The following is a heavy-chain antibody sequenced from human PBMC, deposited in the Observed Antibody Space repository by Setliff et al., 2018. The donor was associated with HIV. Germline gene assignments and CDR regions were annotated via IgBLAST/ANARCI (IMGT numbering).Heavy chain of an antibody. D-gene: IGHD2-2*01. CDR2: ISPSSTII. Sequence: GGSLRLSCGASGFSSSSYSMNWVRQAPGKGLEWVSYISPSSTIIYYPDSVKGRFTTSRDNARNSLYLEMNSLRADDTAVYYCARDFCGSTSFDYWGQGILVT. J-gene: IGHJ4*02. CDR3: ARDFCGSTSFDY. CDR1: GFSSSSYS. V-gene: IGHV3-48*01.